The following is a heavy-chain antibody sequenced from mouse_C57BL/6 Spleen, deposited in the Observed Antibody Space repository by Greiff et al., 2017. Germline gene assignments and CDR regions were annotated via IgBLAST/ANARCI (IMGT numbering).Heavy chain of an antibody. J-gene: IGHJ1*03. CDR3: ARMGRTTDWYFDV. CDR1: GFTFSDYY. Sequence: EVQVVESEGGLVQPGSSMKLSCTASGFTFSDYYMAWVRQVPEKGLEWVANINYDGSSTYYLDSLKSRFIISRDNAKNILYLQMSSLKSEDTATXYCARMGRTTDWYFDVWGTGTTVTVSS. D-gene: IGHD5-5*01. V-gene: IGHV5-16*01. CDR2: INYDGSST.